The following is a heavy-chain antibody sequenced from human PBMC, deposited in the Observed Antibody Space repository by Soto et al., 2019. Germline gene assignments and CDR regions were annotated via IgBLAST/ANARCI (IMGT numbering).Heavy chain of an antibody. CDR3: ARGYYDILTGYHPAGYYYYYMDV. J-gene: IGHJ6*03. CDR1: GGSISSYY. Sequence: SETLSLTCTVSGGSISSYYWSWIRQPPGKGLEWIGYIYYSGSTNYNPSLKSRVTISVDTSKNQFSLKLSSVTAADTAVYYCARGYYDILTGYHPAGYYYYYMDVWGKGTTVTVSS. V-gene: IGHV4-59*01. CDR2: IYYSGST. D-gene: IGHD3-9*01.